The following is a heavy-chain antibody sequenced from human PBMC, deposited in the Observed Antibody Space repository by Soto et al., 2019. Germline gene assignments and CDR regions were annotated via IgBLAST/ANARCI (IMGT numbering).Heavy chain of an antibody. CDR3: AKQKEAGSGTFES. J-gene: IGHJ4*02. D-gene: IGHD1-1*01. CDR2: ISGGGDVI. V-gene: IGHV3-23*01. Sequence: GGSLRLSCAASGFTFPIYAMYWVRQAPGKGLEWVSAISGGGDVIYYADSVKGRFTVSRDNSKNTLYVQMNSLRAEDTAVYYCAKQKEAGSGTFESWGQGTLVTVSS. CDR1: GFTFPIYA.